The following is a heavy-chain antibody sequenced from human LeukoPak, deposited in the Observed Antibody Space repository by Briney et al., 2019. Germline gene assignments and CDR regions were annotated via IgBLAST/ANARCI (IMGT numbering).Heavy chain of an antibody. D-gene: IGHD1-7*01. CDR2: ISSSSSYI. Sequence: GGSLRLSCAASGFTFSSYSMDWVRQAPGKGLEWVSSISSSSSYIYYADSVKGRFTISRDNAKNSLYLQMNSLRAEDTAVYYCARGGITGTTRWGQGTLVTVSS. J-gene: IGHJ4*02. CDR3: ARGGITGTTR. V-gene: IGHV3-21*01. CDR1: GFTFSSYS.